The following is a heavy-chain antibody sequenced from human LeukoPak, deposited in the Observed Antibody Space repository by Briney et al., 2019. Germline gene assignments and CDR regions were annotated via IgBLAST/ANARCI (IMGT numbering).Heavy chain of an antibody. CDR3: AKDKMSRFWDSSGMKSSGMDF. D-gene: IGHD3-22*01. CDR1: GFTFSTYT. CDR2: ISYDGSNK. J-gene: IGHJ6*02. V-gene: IGHV3-30-3*01. Sequence: GRSLRLSCAASGFTFSTYTMHWVRQAPGKGLEWVALISYDGSNKYYADSVKGRFTISRDNSKNTLYLQMYSLRVEDTAVYHCAKDKMSRFWDSSGMKSSGMDFWGQGATVTVSS.